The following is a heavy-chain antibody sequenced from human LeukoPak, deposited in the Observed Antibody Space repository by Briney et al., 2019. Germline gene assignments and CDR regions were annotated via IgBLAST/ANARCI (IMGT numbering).Heavy chain of an antibody. CDR1: GFSVSINF. D-gene: IGHD2-15*01. Sequence: GGSLRLSCAASGFSVSINFMIWVRQAPGKGLEWISGIFGGGGTNYIDSVKGRFTISRDNSKDTLYLQMNSLRPDDTAMYYCARSESSSPRRAFDFWGLGTMVTVSS. CDR3: ARSESSSPRRAFDF. J-gene: IGHJ3*01. V-gene: IGHV3-53*05. CDR2: IFGGGGT.